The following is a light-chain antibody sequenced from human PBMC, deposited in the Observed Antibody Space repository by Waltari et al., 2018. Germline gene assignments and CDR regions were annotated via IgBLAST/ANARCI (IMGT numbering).Light chain of an antibody. CDR1: NIGSKN. CDR3: QVWDSSTAWV. V-gene: IGLV3-9*01. CDR2: RAS. J-gene: IGLJ2*01. Sequence: SYELTQPLSVSVALGQTARITGGGNNIGSKNVHWYQQKPGQAPVLVIYRASNRPSGIPERFSGSNSGNTATLTISRAQAGDEADYYCQVWDSSTAWVFGGGTKLTVL.